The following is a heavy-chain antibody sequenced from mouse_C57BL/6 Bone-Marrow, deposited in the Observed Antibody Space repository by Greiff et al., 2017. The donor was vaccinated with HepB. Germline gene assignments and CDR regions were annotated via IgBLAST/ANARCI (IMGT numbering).Heavy chain of an antibody. V-gene: IGHV1-80*01. J-gene: IGHJ1*03. CDR2: IYPGDGDT. CDR3: ARASITTVVYWYFDV. CDR1: GYAFSSYW. Sequence: VQLQHSGAELVKPGASVKISCKASGYAFSSYWMNWVKQRPGKGLEWIGQIYPGDGDTNYNGKFKGKATLTADKSSSTAYMQLSSLTSEDSAVYFCARASITTVVYWYFDVWGTGTTVTVSS. D-gene: IGHD1-1*01.